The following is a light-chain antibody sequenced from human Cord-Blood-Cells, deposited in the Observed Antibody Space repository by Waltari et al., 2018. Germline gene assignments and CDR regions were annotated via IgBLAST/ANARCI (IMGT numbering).Light chain of an antibody. CDR2: VAS. CDR1: QSVSSSY. CDR3: QQYGSSPPYT. J-gene: IGKJ2*01. V-gene: IGKV3-20*01. Sequence: EIVLTQSPVTLSLSPGERATLSCRASQSVSSSYLAWYQQKPGQAPSLLIYVASSRATGIPDRFSGSGCGTDFTLTISRLEPEDFAVYYCQQYGSSPPYTFGQGTKLEIK.